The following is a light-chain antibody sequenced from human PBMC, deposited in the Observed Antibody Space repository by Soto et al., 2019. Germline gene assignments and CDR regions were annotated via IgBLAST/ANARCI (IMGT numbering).Light chain of an antibody. V-gene: IGKV1-9*01. CDR2: AAS. Sequence: DIQLTQSPSFLSASVGDRVPITCRASQGISSYLAWYQQRPGKAPKLLIYAASTLQSGVPSRFSGSGSGTEFTLTISRLQPEDFATFDCQQLNSYPRTFGQGTKLEI. CDR1: QGISSY. CDR3: QQLNSYPRT. J-gene: IGKJ2*01.